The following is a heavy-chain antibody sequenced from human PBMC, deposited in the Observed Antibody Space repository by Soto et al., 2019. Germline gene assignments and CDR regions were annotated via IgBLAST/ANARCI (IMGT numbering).Heavy chain of an antibody. V-gene: IGHV4-4*07. Sequence: ETLSRTCTVSGGSISGFYWSWIRKSAGKGLGWIGRIYATGTTDYNPSLKSRVMMSVDTSKKQFSLKLRSVTTADTAVYYCVRDGTKTLRDWFDPWGQGISVTVYS. J-gene: IGHJ5*02. CDR3: VRDGTKTLRDWFDP. CDR2: IYATGTT. D-gene: IGHD1-1*01. CDR1: GGSISGFY.